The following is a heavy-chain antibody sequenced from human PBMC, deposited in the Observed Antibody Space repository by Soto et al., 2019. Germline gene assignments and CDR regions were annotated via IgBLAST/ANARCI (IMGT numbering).Heavy chain of an antibody. J-gene: IGHJ4*02. V-gene: IGHV4-39*01. CDR2: VFYSGSY. CDR1: CGSIITGTYK. D-gene: IGHD3-3*01. CDR3: VRGKGYYGFHDF. Sequence: SETLSLTCRVSCGSIITGTYKWGWVRQSPGKGLEWLGSVFYSGSYSYNPSLKGRITFSVDTSKNQFSLMLTSVTAADTAVYYCVRGKGYYGFHDFWGQGALVTVSS.